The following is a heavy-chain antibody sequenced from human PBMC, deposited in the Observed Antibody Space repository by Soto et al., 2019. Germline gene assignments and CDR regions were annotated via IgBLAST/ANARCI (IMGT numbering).Heavy chain of an antibody. D-gene: IGHD3-10*01. V-gene: IGHV4-30-2*01. CDR2: IYHSGST. CDR3: ARLLRLTMVRGVIPFDGMDV. J-gene: IGHJ6*02. Sequence: LSLTCAVSGGSISSGGYSWSWIRQPPGKGLEWIGYIYHSGSTYYNPSLKSRVTISVDRSKNQFSLKLSSVTAADTAVYYCARLLRLTMVRGVIPFDGMDVWGQGTTVTVSS. CDR1: GGSISSGGYS.